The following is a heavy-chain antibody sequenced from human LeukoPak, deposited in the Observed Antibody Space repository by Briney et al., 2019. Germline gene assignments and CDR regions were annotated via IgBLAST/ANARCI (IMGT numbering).Heavy chain of an antibody. CDR1: GFTFSSYS. D-gene: IGHD3-22*01. V-gene: IGHV3-21*01. CDR3: ARDGDYDSSGYYYFDY. J-gene: IGHJ4*02. CDR2: ISSSSYI. Sequence: GGSLRLSCAASGFTFSSYSMNWVRQAPGKGLEWVSSISSSSYIYYADSVKGRFTISRDNAKNSLYLQMNSLRAEDTAVYYCARDGDYDSSGYYYFDYWGQGTLVTVSS.